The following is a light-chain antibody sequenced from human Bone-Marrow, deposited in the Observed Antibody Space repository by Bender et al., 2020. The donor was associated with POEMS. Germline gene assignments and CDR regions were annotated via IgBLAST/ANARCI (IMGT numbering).Light chain of an antibody. CDR1: SSDVRAYDY. J-gene: IGLJ1*01. CDR2: DVN. V-gene: IGLV2-11*01. CDR3: CSYAGVYTYV. Sequence: QSALTQPRSMSGSPGQSVTISCTGTSSDVRAYDYVSWYHQHPGNAPKLIIYDVNKRPSGVPDRFSASKSGNTASLTISGLQAGDEADYFCCSYAGVYTYVFGSGTTVTVL.